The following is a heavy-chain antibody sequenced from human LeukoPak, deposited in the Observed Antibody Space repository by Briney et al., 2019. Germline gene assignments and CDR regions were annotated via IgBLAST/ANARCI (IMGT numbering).Heavy chain of an antibody. CDR3: ARAPVVVVAATRVDGMDV. V-gene: IGHV3-33*01. J-gene: IGHJ6*02. CDR1: GFTFSSYG. Sequence: GGSLRLSCAASGFTFSSYGMHWVRQAPGKGLEWVAVIWYDGSNKYYADSVKGRFTISRDNSKNPLYLQMNSLRAEDTAVYYCARAPVVVVAATRVDGMDVWGQGTTVTVSS. CDR2: IWYDGSNK. D-gene: IGHD2-15*01.